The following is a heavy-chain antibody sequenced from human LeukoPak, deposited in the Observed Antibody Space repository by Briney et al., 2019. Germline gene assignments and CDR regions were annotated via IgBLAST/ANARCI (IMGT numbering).Heavy chain of an antibody. CDR2: IRGSGDIT. J-gene: IGHJ4*02. Sequence: GGTLRLSCAASGFIFSTYGMNWVRRAPGKGLEWVSGIRGSGDITYYADSVKGRFTISRDNSKNTLYLQMNSLRAEDTAVYYCAKGYCSSTSCYAVGFQDYWGQGTLVTVSS. D-gene: IGHD2-2*01. V-gene: IGHV3-23*01. CDR3: AKGYCSSTSCYAVGFQDY. CDR1: GFIFSTYG.